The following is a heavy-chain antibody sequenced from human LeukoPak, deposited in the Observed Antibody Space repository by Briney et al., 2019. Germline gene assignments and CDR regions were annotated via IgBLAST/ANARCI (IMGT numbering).Heavy chain of an antibody. CDR2: INAGNGNT. CDR1: GYTFTSYA. D-gene: IGHD2-21*02. V-gene: IGHV1-3*01. CDR3: ARDRYVGHIVVVTAMDY. Sequence: ASVKVSCTASGYTFTSYAMHWVRQAPGQRLEWMGWINAGNGNTKYSQKFQGRVTITRDTSASTAYMELSSLRSEDTAVYYCARDRYVGHIVVVTAMDYWGQGTLVTVSS. J-gene: IGHJ4*02.